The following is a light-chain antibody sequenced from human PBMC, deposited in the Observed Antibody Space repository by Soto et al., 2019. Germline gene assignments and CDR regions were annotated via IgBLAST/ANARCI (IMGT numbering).Light chain of an antibody. V-gene: IGLV2-23*02. CDR3: CSYAGSSTV. CDR1: SSHVGSYNL. CDR2: EVS. J-gene: IGLJ1*01. Sequence: QSALTQPASVSGSPGQSITISCTGTSSHVGSYNLVSWYQQHPGKAPKLMIYEVSKRPSGVSNRFSGSKSGNTASLTISGLQAEDEADYYCCSYAGSSTVFGTGTKVTVL.